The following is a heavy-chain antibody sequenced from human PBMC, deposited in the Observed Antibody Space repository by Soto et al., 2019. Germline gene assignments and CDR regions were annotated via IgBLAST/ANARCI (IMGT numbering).Heavy chain of an antibody. CDR3: AHRLGGFTWNDGYLDY. D-gene: IGHD1-1*01. CDR1: GFSLTTHPMG. Sequence: QITLKESGPTLVEPTETLTLTCSFSGFSLTTHPMGVGWIRQPPGRALEWLAVIYWDDDKRYNPSLRSWLTITKDTSKRQVVLTMTYMEPADTATYYCAHRLGGFTWNDGYLDYWGQGTLVTVSS. CDR2: IYWDDDK. V-gene: IGHV2-5*02. J-gene: IGHJ4*02.